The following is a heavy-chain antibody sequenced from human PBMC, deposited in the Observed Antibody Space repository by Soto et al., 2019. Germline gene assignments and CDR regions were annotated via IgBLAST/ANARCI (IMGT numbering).Heavy chain of an antibody. CDR3: ARDGSGSYYKGPYYYYGMDV. D-gene: IGHD3-10*01. V-gene: IGHV3-30-3*01. J-gene: IGHJ6*02. CDR2: ISYDGSNK. CDR1: GFTFSSYA. Sequence: QVQLVDSGGGAVQPGRSLRLSCAASGFTFSSYAMHWVRQAPGKGLEWVAVISYDGSNKYYADSVKGRFTISRDNSKNTLYLQMNSLRAEDTAVYYCARDGSGSYYKGPYYYYGMDVWGQGTTVTVSS.